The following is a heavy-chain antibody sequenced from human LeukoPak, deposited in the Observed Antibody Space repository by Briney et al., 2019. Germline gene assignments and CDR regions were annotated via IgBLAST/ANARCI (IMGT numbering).Heavy chain of an antibody. V-gene: IGHV3-23*01. D-gene: IGHD2-8*01. Sequence: GGSLRLSCAAPGFTFSSYAMSWVRQAPGKGLEWVSAISGSGGSTYYADSVKGRFTISRDNSKNTLYLQMNSLRAEDTAVYYCATQTCTNGVCYPNYYYYYYMDVWGKGTTVTVSS. CDR2: ISGSGGST. CDR3: ATQTCTNGVCYPNYYYYYYMDV. CDR1: GFTFSSYA. J-gene: IGHJ6*03.